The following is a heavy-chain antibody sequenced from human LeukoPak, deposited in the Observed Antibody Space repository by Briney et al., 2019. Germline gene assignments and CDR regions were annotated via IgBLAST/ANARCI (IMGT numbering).Heavy chain of an antibody. CDR1: GFTFSNAW. V-gene: IGHV3-15*01. Sequence: GGSLRLSCAASGFTFSNAWMSWVRQAPGKGLEWVGRIKSKTDGGTTDYAAPVKGRFTISRHDSKNTLYLQMNSLKTEDTAVYYCTTLLQYYYDSSGYSPFDYWGQGTLVTVSS. D-gene: IGHD3-22*01. CDR2: IKSKTDGGTT. CDR3: TTLLQYYYDSSGYSPFDY. J-gene: IGHJ4*02.